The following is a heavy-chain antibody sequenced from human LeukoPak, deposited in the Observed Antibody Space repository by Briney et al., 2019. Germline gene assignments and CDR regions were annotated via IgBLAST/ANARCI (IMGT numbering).Heavy chain of an antibody. Sequence: PGGSLRLSCAASGFTFSSYAMSWVRQAPGKGLEWVSAISGSGGSTYYADSVKGRFTISRDNSKNTLYLQMSSLRAEDTAVYYCAKDHGGSNYYDSSGYSDYWGQGTLVTVSS. CDR2: ISGSGGST. CDR1: GFTFSSYA. J-gene: IGHJ4*02. CDR3: AKDHGGSNYYDSSGYSDY. D-gene: IGHD3-22*01. V-gene: IGHV3-23*01.